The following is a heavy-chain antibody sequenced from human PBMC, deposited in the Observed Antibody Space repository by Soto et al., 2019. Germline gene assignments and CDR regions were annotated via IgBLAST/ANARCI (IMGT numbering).Heavy chain of an antibody. CDR3: ARDPARLVVVPAASPYYYYGMDV. Sequence: QVQLVESGGGVVQPGRSLRLSCAASGFTFSSYAMHWVRQAPGKGLEWVGVISYDGSNKYYADSVKGRFTISRDNSKNTLYLQMNSLRAEDTAVYYCARDPARLVVVPAASPYYYYGMDVWGQGTTVTVSS. D-gene: IGHD2-2*01. CDR2: ISYDGSNK. J-gene: IGHJ6*02. V-gene: IGHV3-30-3*01. CDR1: GFTFSSYA.